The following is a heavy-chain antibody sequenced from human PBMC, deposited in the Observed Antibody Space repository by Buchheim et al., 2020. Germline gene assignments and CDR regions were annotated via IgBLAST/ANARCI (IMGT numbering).Heavy chain of an antibody. Sequence: QVQLVQSGAEVQKPGASVKVSCKASGYPFTSFDLNWVRQATGQGLECLGWMNPDSGATGYAPKFKGRFTMTWDTSITTAYMELSSLTSDDTAVYYCARTMVRGVPSIDYWGQRTL. J-gene: IGHJ4*02. CDR3: ARTMVRGVPSIDY. CDR2: MNPDSGAT. D-gene: IGHD3-10*01. V-gene: IGHV1-8*01. CDR1: GYPFTSFD.